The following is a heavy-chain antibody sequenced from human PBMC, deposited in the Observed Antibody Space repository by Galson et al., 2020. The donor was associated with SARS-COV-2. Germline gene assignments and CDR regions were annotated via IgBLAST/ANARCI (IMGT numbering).Heavy chain of an antibody. CDR2: ISGSGGST. V-gene: IGHV3-23*01. Sequence: SCAASGFTFSSYAMRWVRQAPGKGLEWVSAISGSGGSTYYADSVKGRFTISRDNSKNTLYLQMNSLRAEDTAVYYCAKDWQQLPPGYYYYYDMDVWGQGTTVTVSS. CDR3: AKDWQQLPPGYYYYYDMDV. J-gene: IGHJ6*02. D-gene: IGHD6-13*01. CDR1: GFTFSSYA.